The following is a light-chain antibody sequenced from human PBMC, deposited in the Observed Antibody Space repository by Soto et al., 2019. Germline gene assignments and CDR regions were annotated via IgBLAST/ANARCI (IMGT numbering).Light chain of an antibody. CDR2: GAS. V-gene: IGKV3-15*01. Sequence: EIVMTQSPATLSVSPGERATLSCRASQSVSSNLAWYQQKPGQAPRLLIYGASTRATGIPARFSGSGSGTEFTLTSISLQSEDFAVYYCQQYNNWPPYTFGQGTKLEIK. CDR3: QQYNNWPPYT. J-gene: IGKJ2*01. CDR1: QSVSSN.